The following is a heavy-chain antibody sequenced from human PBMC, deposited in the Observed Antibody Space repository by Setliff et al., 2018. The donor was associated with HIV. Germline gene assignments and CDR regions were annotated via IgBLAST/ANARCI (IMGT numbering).Heavy chain of an antibody. CDR2: ISGDSNII. Sequence: PGGSLRLSCAASGFTFSNAWMNWVRQAPGRGLEWVSYISGDSNIIDYADSVKGRFTISRDNAKNSLYLQMNSLRAEDTAVYYCARDLHWAFDYWGQGTLVTVSS. V-gene: IGHV3-48*01. D-gene: IGHD7-27*01. CDR3: ARDLHWAFDY. J-gene: IGHJ4*02. CDR1: GFTFSNAW.